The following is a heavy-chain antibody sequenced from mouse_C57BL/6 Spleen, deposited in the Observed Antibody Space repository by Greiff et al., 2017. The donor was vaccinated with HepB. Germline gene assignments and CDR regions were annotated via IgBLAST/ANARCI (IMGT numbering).Heavy chain of an antibody. Sequence: VQLQQSGAELVRPGASVKLSCTASGFNIKDDYMHWVKQRPEQGLEWIGWIDPENGDTEYASKFQGKATITADTSSNTAYLQLSSLTSEDTAVYYCIIGRRGYFDVWGTGTTVTVSS. CDR3: IIGRRGYFDV. D-gene: IGHD3-1*01. V-gene: IGHV14-4*01. CDR2: IDPENGDT. CDR1: GFNIKDDY. J-gene: IGHJ1*03.